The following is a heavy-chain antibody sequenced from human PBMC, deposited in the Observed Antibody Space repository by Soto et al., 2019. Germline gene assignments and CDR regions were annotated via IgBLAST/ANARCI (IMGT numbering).Heavy chain of an antibody. CDR1: GGTFSSYA. V-gene: IGHV1-69*12. CDR2: IIPIFGTA. Sequence: QVQLVQSGAEVKKPGSSVKVSCKASGGTFSSYAISWVRQAPGQGLEWMGGIIPIFGTANYAQKFQGRVTITAGESASTAYMELSSLRSEDTAVYYCASHCGGDCYTAYYYYYGMDVWGQGTTVTVSS. J-gene: IGHJ6*02. D-gene: IGHD2-21*02. CDR3: ASHCGGDCYTAYYYYYGMDV.